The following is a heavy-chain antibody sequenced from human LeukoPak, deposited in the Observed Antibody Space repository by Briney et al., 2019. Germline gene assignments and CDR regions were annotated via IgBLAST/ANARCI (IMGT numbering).Heavy chain of an antibody. CDR3: ARDQITVFGGFNWFDP. D-gene: IGHD3-3*01. Sequence: SQTLSLTCTVSGGPISSGDYYWSWIRQPPGKGLEWIGYIYYSGSTYYNPSLKSRVTISVDTSKNQFSLKLSSVTAADTAVYYCARDQITVFGGFNWFDPWGQGTLVTVSS. J-gene: IGHJ5*02. CDR1: GGPISSGDYY. V-gene: IGHV4-30-4*01. CDR2: IYYSGST.